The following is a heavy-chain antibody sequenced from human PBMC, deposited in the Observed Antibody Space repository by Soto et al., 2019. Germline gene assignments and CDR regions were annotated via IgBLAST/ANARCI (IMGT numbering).Heavy chain of an antibody. Sequence: EVQLLESGGGLVQPGGSLRLSCAASGFTFSSYAMSWVRQAPGKGLEWVSAISGSGGSTYYADSVKGRFIISRDNSKHTLYLQMNSLRAEDTAVYDCGKDAAGPYWEWLSNWFDPWGQGTLVTVSS. CDR1: GFTFSSYA. J-gene: IGHJ5*02. V-gene: IGHV3-23*01. D-gene: IGHD3-3*02. CDR3: GKDAAGPYWEWLSNWFDP. CDR2: ISGSGGST.